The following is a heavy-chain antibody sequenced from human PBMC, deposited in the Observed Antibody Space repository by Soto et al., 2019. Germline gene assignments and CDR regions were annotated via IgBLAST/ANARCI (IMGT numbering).Heavy chain of an antibody. V-gene: IGHV1-69*13. CDR1: GGTFSSYA. CDR3: GREMLYGDYDLLAFDS. Sequence: FSVQVSCKASGGTFSSYAISWVRQAPGQGLEWMGGIIPIFGTAHYAQKFQGRVTITADESTSTAYMELSSLRSEDTAVYYCGREMLYGDYDLLAFDSWGQGPTVT. CDR2: IIPIFGTA. J-gene: IGHJ3*02. D-gene: IGHD4-17*01.